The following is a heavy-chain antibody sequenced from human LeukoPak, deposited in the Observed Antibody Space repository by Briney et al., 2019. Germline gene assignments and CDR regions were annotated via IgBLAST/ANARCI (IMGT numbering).Heavy chain of an antibody. CDR1: GFTVSSYA. CDR3: AKRPLRGGFDY. J-gene: IGHJ4*02. Sequence: GGSLTLSCAASGFTVSSYAMSWVRHAPGKGLEWVSAISGSGGSTYYADSVKGRFTISRDNSKNTLYLQMNSLRAEDTAVYYCAKRPLRGGFDYWGQGTLVTVSS. D-gene: IGHD3-16*01. V-gene: IGHV3-23*01. CDR2: ISGSGGST.